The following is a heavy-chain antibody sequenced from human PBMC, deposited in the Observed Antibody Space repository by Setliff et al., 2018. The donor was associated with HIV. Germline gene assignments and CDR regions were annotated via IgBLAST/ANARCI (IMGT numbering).Heavy chain of an antibody. CDR3: ARLYYLVGNWFDP. CDR2: INHGGSA. D-gene: IGHD2-2*01. J-gene: IGHJ5*02. V-gene: IGHV4-34*01. Sequence: PSETLSLTCGVYGESLSGYSWNWIRQPPGKGLEWIGEINHGGSAKFNPSLKSRVTISVDTSKNHFSLNLTSVTAADTAVYYCARLYYLVGNWFDPWGQGTLVTVSS. CDR1: GESLSGYS.